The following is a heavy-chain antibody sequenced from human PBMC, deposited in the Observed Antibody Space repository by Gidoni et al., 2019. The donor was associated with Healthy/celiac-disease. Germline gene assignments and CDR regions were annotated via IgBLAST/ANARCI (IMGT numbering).Heavy chain of an antibody. J-gene: IGHJ4*02. CDR1: AFTFSSYS. V-gene: IGHV3-48*02. D-gene: IGHD4-17*01. CDR3: ARGPPTTVTTYYFDY. CDR2: ISSSSSTI. Sequence: EVQLVESGGGLVQPGGSLRLSCAASAFTFSSYSMNWVRQAPGKGLEWVSYISSSSSTIYYADSVKGRFTISRDNAKNSLYLQMNSLRDEDTAVYYCARGPPTTVTTYYFDYWGQGTLVTVSS.